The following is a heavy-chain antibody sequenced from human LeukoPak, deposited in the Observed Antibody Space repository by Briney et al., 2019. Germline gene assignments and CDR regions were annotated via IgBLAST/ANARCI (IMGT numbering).Heavy chain of an antibody. CDR2: IYHSGST. V-gene: IGHV4-38-2*01. D-gene: IGHD2-2*01. CDR3: ARKYCSSTSCYFPAFDI. CDR1: GYSISSGYY. J-gene: IGHJ3*02. Sequence: SETLSLTRAVSGYSISSGYYWGWIRQPPGKGLEWIGRIYHSGSTYYNPSLKSRVTISVDTSKNQFSLKLSSVTAADTAVYYCARKYCSSTSCYFPAFDIWGQGTMVNVSS.